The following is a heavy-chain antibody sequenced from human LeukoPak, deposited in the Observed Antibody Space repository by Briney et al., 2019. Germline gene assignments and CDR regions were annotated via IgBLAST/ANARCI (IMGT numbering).Heavy chain of an antibody. Sequence: GESLKISCAASGFTFSKYWMLWVRQAPGKGLESVSRINTDGTVTTYADSMKGRFTVSRDNADNTMFLQMNSVRDEDTAVYYCATKQWLAPPPDSWGQGTPVTVSS. CDR1: GFTFSKYW. J-gene: IGHJ4*02. D-gene: IGHD6-19*01. CDR3: ATKQWLAPPPDS. CDR2: INTDGTVT. V-gene: IGHV3-74*01.